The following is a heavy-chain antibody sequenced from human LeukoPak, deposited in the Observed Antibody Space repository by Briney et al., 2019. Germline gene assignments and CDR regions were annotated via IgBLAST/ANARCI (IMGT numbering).Heavy chain of an antibody. CDR2: IYYSGST. CDR3: ARSAGGSLRLGAFDI. CDR1: GGSISSYY. D-gene: IGHD5-12*01. V-gene: IGHV4-59*01. J-gene: IGHJ3*02. Sequence: SETLSLTCTVSGGSISSYYWSWIRQPPGKGLEWIGYIYYSGSTNYNPSLKSRVTISVDTSKNQFSLKLSSVTAADTAVYYCARSAGGSLRLGAFDIWGQGTMVTVSS.